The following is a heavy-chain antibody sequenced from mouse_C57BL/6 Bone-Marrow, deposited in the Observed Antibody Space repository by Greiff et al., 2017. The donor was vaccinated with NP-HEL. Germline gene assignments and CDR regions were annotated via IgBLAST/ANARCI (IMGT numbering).Heavy chain of an antibody. J-gene: IGHJ2*01. V-gene: IGHV1-64*01. CDR2: IHPNSGST. CDR3: ARLDHYYGH. Sequence: VQLQQPGAELVKPGASVKLSCKASGYTFNSYWMHWVKQRPGQGLEWIGMIHPNSGSTNYNEKFKIKATLTVDKSSSTAYMQLSSLTSEDSAVYYCARLDHYYGHWGQGTTLTVSS. CDR1: GYTFNSYW. D-gene: IGHD1-1*01.